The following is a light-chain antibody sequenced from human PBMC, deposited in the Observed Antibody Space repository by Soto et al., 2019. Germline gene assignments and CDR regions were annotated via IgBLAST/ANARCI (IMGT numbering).Light chain of an antibody. CDR3: QQRSNWPLT. J-gene: IGKJ4*01. CDR2: DSS. V-gene: IGKV3-11*01. CDR1: QSVSSY. Sequence: EIVLTQSPATLSVSPGDGATLSCRASQSVSSYLAWYQQKRGQPPRLLIYDSSNRATGIPARFSGSGSGTDFSLIISSLEPEDFAVYYCQQRSNWPLTFGGGTKVDIK.